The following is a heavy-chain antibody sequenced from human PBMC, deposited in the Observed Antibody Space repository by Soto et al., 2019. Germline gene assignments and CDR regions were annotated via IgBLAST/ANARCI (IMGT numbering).Heavy chain of an antibody. CDR2: IDPSDSYT. J-gene: IGHJ6*02. V-gene: IGHV5-10-1*01. D-gene: IGHD4-4*01. CDR1: GWSFTSYW. Sequence: GEALKISCEGSGWSFTSYWSSWVRQMPGKGLEWMGRIDPSDSYTNYSPSFQGHVTISADKSISTAYLQWSSLKASDTAMYYCARPDSNYGYYYGMDVWGQGTTVTVSS. CDR3: ARPDSNYGYYYGMDV.